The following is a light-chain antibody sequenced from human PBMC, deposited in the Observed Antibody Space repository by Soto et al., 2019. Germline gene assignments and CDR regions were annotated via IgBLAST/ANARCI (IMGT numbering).Light chain of an antibody. CDR2: KAS. J-gene: IGKJ2*01. Sequence: DIQMTQSPSTLSASLGDRVTITCRASQSTISWWAWYQQKPGTAPKLLDNKASSLEGGVPSRFSGSGSGTEFTVTISSRRPGDFSTYYCQQDNSYPYTFGEGTKLEI. V-gene: IGKV1-5*03. CDR1: QSTISW. CDR3: QQDNSYPYT.